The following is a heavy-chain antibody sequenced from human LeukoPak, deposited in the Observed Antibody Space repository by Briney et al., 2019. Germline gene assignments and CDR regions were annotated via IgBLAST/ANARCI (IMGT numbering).Heavy chain of an antibody. Sequence: GGSLRLSCAASGFTFSSYSMNWVRQAPGKGLEWVSSISSSSSYIYYADSVKGRFTISRDNAKNSLYLQMNSLRAEDTAVYYCANLGPGEFDYWGQGTLVTVST. J-gene: IGHJ4*02. CDR2: ISSSSSYI. CDR1: GFTFSSYS. CDR3: ANLGPGEFDY. D-gene: IGHD4-17*01. V-gene: IGHV3-21*01.